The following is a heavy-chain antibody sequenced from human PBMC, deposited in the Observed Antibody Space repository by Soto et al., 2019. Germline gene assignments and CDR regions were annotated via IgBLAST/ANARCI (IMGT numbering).Heavy chain of an antibody. CDR2: ISWNSGSI. CDR3: AKDQLRYFDWLPMKKLDYYYYYMDV. Sequence: GGSLRLSCAASGFTFDDYAMHWVRQAPGKGLEWVSGISWNSGSIGYADSVKGRFTISRDNAKNSLYLQMNSLRAEDTALYYCAKDQLRYFDWLPMKKLDYYYYYMDVWGKGTTVTVSS. J-gene: IGHJ6*03. CDR1: GFTFDDYA. V-gene: IGHV3-9*01. D-gene: IGHD3-9*01.